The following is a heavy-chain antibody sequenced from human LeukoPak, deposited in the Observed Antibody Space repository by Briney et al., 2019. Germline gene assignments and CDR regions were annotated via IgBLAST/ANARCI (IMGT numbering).Heavy chain of an antibody. J-gene: IGHJ4*02. CDR2: INPNSGGT. Sequence: ASVKVSCKASGYTFTGYYMHWVRQAPGQGLEWMGWINPNSGGTNYAQKFQGRVTMTRDTSISTAYMELSRLRSDDTAVYYCARGVATYYYYSSGTLWDYWGQGTLVTVSS. CDR1: GYTFTGYY. D-gene: IGHD3-22*01. CDR3: ARGVATYYYYSSGTLWDY. V-gene: IGHV1-2*02.